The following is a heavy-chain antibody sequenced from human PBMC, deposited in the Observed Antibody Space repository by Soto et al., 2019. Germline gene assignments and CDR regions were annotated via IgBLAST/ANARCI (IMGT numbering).Heavy chain of an antibody. CDR3: ARDSVVVVAANGWSAEFDP. CDR2: ISSSSSYI. Sequence: EVQLVESGGGLVKPGGSLRLSCAASGFTFSSYSMNWVRQAPGKELEWVSSISSSSSYIYYADSVKGRFTISRDNAKNSLYLQMNSLRAEDTAVYYCARDSVVVVAANGWSAEFDPWGQGTLVTVSS. V-gene: IGHV3-21*01. CDR1: GFTFSSYS. J-gene: IGHJ5*02. D-gene: IGHD2-15*01.